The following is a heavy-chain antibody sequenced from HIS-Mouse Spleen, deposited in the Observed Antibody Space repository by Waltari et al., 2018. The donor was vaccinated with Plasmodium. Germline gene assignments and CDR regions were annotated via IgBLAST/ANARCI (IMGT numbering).Heavy chain of an antibody. CDR2: INHSGST. V-gene: IGHV4-34*01. D-gene: IGHD5-18*01. CDR1: GGSFSGYS. Sequence: QVQLQQWGAGLLKPSETLSLTCAVYGGSFSGYSWSWIRQPPGKGLEWIGEINHSGSTNYNPSLKSRVTISVDTSKNQFSLKLSSVTAADTAVYYCARGIGDTAMVNDDYWGQGTLVTVSS. J-gene: IGHJ4*02. CDR3: ARGIGDTAMVNDDY.